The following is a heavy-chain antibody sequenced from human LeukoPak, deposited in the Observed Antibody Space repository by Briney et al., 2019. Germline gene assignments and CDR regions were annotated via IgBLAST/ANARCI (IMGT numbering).Heavy chain of an antibody. D-gene: IGHD1-26*01. CDR2: INPTGGST. CDR1: GYIFTNYW. V-gene: IGHV1-46*01. CDR3: ARLGPDDALDI. Sequence: ASVKVSCKASGYIFTNYWIQWVRQAPGQGLDWMGMINPTGGSTTYAQKFQGRVTMTRDNATSTVYMELSSLRSEDTAVYYCARLGPDDALDIWGQGTMVTVSS. J-gene: IGHJ3*02.